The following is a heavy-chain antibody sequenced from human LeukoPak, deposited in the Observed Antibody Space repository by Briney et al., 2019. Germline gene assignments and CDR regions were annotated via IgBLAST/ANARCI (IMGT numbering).Heavy chain of an antibody. V-gene: IGHV3-21*01. Sequence: MPGGSLRLSCAASGFTFRSYSMNWVGQAPGKGREWVACISTSSSYIYYADSVKGRFTTSRDNAKNSLYLQMNSLRAEDTAVYYCARDLRSSGYYAFDYWGQGTLVTVSS. CDR2: ISTSSSYI. D-gene: IGHD3-22*01. J-gene: IGHJ4*02. CDR3: ARDLRSSGYYAFDY. CDR1: GFTFRSYS.